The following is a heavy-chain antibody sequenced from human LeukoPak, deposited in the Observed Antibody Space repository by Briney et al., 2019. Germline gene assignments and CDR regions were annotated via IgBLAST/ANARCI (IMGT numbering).Heavy chain of an antibody. CDR3: GFTIFGVVQPIPYY. CDR1: GFTFSSYS. J-gene: IGHJ4*02. Sequence: GGSLRLSCAASGFTFSSYSMNWVRQAPGKGLEWVSSISSSSSYIYYADSLKGRFTISRDNAKNSLYLQMNSLRAGDTAVYYCGFTIFGVVQPIPYYWGQGTLVTVSS. V-gene: IGHV3-21*01. CDR2: ISSSSSYI. D-gene: IGHD3-3*01.